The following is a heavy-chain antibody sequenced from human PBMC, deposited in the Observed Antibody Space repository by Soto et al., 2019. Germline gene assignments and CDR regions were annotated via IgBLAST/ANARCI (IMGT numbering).Heavy chain of an antibody. D-gene: IGHD6-19*01. V-gene: IGHV4-39*01. Sequence: QLQLQESGPGLVKPSETLSLTCTVSGGSISSSSYYWGWIRQPPGKGLEWIGSIYYSGSTYYNPSLKSRVTISVDTSKNQFFLKMSSVTAADTAVYYCATKTGGGWEEGMDVWGEGPTVSVSS. CDR2: IYYSGST. CDR3: ATKTGGGWEEGMDV. J-gene: IGHJ6*04. CDR1: GGSISSSSYY.